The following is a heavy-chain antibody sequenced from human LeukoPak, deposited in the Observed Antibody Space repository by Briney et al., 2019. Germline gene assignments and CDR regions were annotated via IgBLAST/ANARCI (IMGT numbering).Heavy chain of an antibody. CDR3: ARDKSGNYYHYYLDV. Sequence: PGGSLRLSCAASGFTFSSYGMNWVRQAPEKGLEWVSDISTSSSTIYYADSVKGRFTISRDNAKNSLYLQMNSLRAEDTAVYYCARDKSGNYYHYYLDVWGKGTTVTVSS. CDR1: GFTFSSYG. V-gene: IGHV3-48*01. CDR2: ISTSSSTI. J-gene: IGHJ6*03.